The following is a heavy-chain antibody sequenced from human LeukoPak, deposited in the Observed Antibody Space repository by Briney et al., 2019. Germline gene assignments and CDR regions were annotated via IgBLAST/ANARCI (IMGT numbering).Heavy chain of an antibody. D-gene: IGHD3-10*01. CDR2: IYHSGST. J-gene: IGHJ6*03. V-gene: IGHV4-38-2*02. CDR3: ARTTEEYYGSGKFRKYYSYYYYMDV. CDR1: GYSISSGYY. Sequence: SETLSLTCTVSGYSISSGYYWGWIRQPPGKGLEWIGSIYHSGSTNYNPSLKSRVTISVDTSKNQFSLKLNSVTAADTAVYYCARTTEEYYGSGKFRKYYSYYYYMDVWGKGTTVTVSS.